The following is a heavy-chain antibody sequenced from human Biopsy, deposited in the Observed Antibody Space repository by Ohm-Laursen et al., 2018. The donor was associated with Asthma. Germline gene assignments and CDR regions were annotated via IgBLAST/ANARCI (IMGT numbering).Heavy chain of an antibody. CDR1: GYNFISFA. D-gene: IGHD3-9*01. V-gene: IGHV1-3*04. J-gene: IGHJ3*01. CDR3: ARTYYDFLTGQVKDVFGV. Sequence: VPVKVSCKVSGYNFISFAIHWVRQAPGQRLEWMGWVNTGNGDTKYSQKFQGRVTITRDTSASTAYMELRSLRSEDTATYYCARTYYDFLTGQVKDVFGVWGQGTMVTVSS. CDR2: VNTGNGDT.